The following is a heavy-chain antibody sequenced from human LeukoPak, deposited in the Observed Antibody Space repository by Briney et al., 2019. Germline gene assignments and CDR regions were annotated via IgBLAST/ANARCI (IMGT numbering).Heavy chain of an antibody. J-gene: IGHJ6*02. Sequence: PGGSLRLSCAASGFTFSSYSMNWVRQAPGKGLEWISYISSGGSPTYYAASVKGRFVISRDSAKNSLYLRMNSLRAEDTAVYYCARDNSSGWSDFHYYGMDVWGQGTTVIVSS. CDR3: ARDNSSGWSDFHYYGMDV. V-gene: IGHV3-48*01. D-gene: IGHD6-19*01. CDR1: GFTFSSYS. CDR2: ISSGGSPT.